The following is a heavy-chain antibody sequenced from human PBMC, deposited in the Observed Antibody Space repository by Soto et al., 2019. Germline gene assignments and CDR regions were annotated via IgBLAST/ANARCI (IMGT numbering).Heavy chain of an antibody. J-gene: IGHJ4*02. D-gene: IGHD5-18*01. CDR3: ARGAPYGYNPSYYFDY. V-gene: IGHV3-23*01. CDR2: ISGSGGST. CDR1: GFTFSSYA. Sequence: GSLRLSCAASGFTFSSYAMSWVRQAPGKGLEWVSAISGSGGSTYYADSVKGRFTISRDNSKNTLYLQMNSLRAEDTAVYYCARGAPYGYNPSYYFDYWGQGTLVTVSS.